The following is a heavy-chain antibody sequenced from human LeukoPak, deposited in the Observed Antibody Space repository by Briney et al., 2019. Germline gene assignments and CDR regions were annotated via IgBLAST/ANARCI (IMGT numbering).Heavy chain of an antibody. CDR3: ARTIAVAGTLYYYCGMDV. V-gene: IGHV4-34*01. Sequence: PSVTLSLTCAVYGGSLSGYYWTWIRQPPGKGLEWIGEINHSGSTNYNPSLKSRVTISVDTSKSQFSLKLSSVTAADTAVYYCARTIAVAGTLYYYCGMDVWGKGTTVTVSS. J-gene: IGHJ6*04. CDR1: GGSLSGYY. D-gene: IGHD6-19*01. CDR2: INHSGST.